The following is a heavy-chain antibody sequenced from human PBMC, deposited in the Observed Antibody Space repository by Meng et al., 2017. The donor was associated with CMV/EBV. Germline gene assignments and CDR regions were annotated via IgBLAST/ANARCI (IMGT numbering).Heavy chain of an antibody. D-gene: IGHD3-22*01. CDR3: AKDLYYDSSCHPGY. V-gene: IGHV3-11*04. CDR2: ISSSGSTI. CDR1: GFTSSDYY. Sequence: GGSLRLSCAASGFTSSDYYMSWIRQAPGKGLEWVSYISSSGSTIYYADSVKGRFTISRDNAKNTLYLQMNSLRAEDTAVYYCAKDLYYDSSCHPGYWGQGTLVTVSS. J-gene: IGHJ4*02.